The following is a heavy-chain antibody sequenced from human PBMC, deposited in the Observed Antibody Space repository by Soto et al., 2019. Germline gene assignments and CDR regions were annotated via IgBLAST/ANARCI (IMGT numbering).Heavy chain of an antibody. V-gene: IGHV1-3*01. J-gene: IGHJ4*02. Sequence: QVQLVQSGAEVKKPGASVKVSCKASGYTFTSYAMHWVRQAPGQRLEWMGWINAGNGNTKYSQKFQGRVTITRDTYASTAYMELSSLRSEDTAVYYCARVSRRDGYTLDYWGQGTLVTVSS. CDR1: GYTFTSYA. CDR3: ARVSRRDGYTLDY. D-gene: IGHD5-12*01. CDR2: INAGNGNT.